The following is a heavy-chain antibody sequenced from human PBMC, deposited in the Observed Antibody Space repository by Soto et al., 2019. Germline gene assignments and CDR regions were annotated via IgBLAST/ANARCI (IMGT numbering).Heavy chain of an antibody. Sequence: SVKVSCKASGGTFSSYAISWVRQAPGQGLEWMGGIIPIFGTANYAQKFQGRVTITADESTSTAYMELSSLRSEDTAVYYCARDHNPWGSGSYYNGDYYYGMDVWGQGTTVTVSS. V-gene: IGHV1-69*13. D-gene: IGHD3-10*01. CDR3: ARDHNPWGSGSYYNGDYYYGMDV. CDR2: IIPIFGTA. J-gene: IGHJ6*02. CDR1: GGTFSSYA.